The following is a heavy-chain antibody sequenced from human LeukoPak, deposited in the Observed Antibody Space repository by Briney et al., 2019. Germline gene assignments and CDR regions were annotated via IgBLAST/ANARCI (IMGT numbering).Heavy chain of an antibody. D-gene: IGHD6-13*01. Sequence: GGSLRLSCAASGFTFSSYGMHWVRQAPGKGLEWVSSISSSSSYIYYADSVKGRFTISRGNAKNSLYLQMNSLRAEDTAVYYCAREGSSSWYDYWGQGTLVTVSS. CDR2: ISSSSSYI. CDR3: AREGSSSWYDY. V-gene: IGHV3-21*01. J-gene: IGHJ4*02. CDR1: GFTFSSYG.